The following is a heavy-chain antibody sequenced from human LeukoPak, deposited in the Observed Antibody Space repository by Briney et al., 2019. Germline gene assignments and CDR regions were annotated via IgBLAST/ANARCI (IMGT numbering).Heavy chain of an antibody. D-gene: IGHD2-21*01. J-gene: IGHJ4*02. V-gene: IGHV4-4*07. CDR3: ARVDAGGGGGPYYFDY. Sequence: SETLSLTCTVSGGSISSYYWSWIRQPAGKGLEWIGRIYTSGSTNYNPSLKSRVTMSVDTSKNQFSLKLSSVTAADTAVYYCARVDAGGGGGPYYFDYWGQGTLVTVSS. CDR1: GGSISSYY. CDR2: IYTSGST.